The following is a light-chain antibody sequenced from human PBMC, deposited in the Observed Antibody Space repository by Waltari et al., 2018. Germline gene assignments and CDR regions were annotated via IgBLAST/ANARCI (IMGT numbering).Light chain of an antibody. CDR2: DAS. J-gene: IGKJ1*01. CDR1: EAINKW. V-gene: IGKV1-5*01. Sequence: DTQLSQFPSTLAASVGDRVTITCRAREAINKWLAWYQQKPGKAPKVLIYDASTLQSGVPSRFSGSGSGTEFTLTISTLQAEDVAVYYCHQYCSTPLTFGQGTKVDIK. CDR3: HQYCSTPLT.